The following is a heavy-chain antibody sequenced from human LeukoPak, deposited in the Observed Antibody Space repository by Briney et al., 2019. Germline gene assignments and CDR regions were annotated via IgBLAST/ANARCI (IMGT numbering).Heavy chain of an antibody. CDR3: ARGRYLTTLGGAAAGFLDS. CDR2: INHSGST. CDR1: GGSFSGYY. V-gene: IGHV4-34*01. D-gene: IGHD6-13*01. Sequence: SSETLSLTCGVNGGSFSGYYWNWIRQTPGKGLEWIGEINHSGSTNYNPSLKRRVTISVDTSQKQFSLRLTSVTAADTAVYYCARGRYLTTLGGAAAGFLDSWGQGTLVTVSS. J-gene: IGHJ4*02.